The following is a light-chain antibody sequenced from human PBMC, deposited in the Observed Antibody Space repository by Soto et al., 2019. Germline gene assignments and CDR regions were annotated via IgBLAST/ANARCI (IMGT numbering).Light chain of an antibody. CDR1: SSDVGSYNR. CDR2: EVS. J-gene: IGLJ1*01. V-gene: IGLV2-18*01. CDR3: SLYTSSSTYV. Sequence: QSVLTQPPSVSGSPGQSVTISCTGTSSDVGSYNRVSWYQQPPGTAPKLMIYEVSNRPSGVPDRFSGSKSGNTASLTISGLQADDEADYYCSLYTSSSTYVFGTGTKVSV.